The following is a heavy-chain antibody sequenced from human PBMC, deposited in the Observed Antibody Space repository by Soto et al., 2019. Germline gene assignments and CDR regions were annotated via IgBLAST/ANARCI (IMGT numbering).Heavy chain of an antibody. CDR2: IIPIFGTA. CDR1: GGTFSSYA. Sequence: ASVKVSCKASGGTFSSYAISWVRQAPGQGLEWMGGIIPIFGTANYAQKYQGRVTITADESTSTAYMELSSLRSEDTAVYYCARLYRSGYYNWFDPWGQGTLVTVSS. CDR3: ARLYRSGYYNWFDP. J-gene: IGHJ5*02. V-gene: IGHV1-69*13. D-gene: IGHD3-3*01.